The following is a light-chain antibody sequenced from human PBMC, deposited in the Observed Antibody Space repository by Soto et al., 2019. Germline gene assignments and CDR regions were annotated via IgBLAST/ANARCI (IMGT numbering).Light chain of an antibody. CDR1: ERMRRW. CDR2: KAS. V-gene: IGKV1-5*03. J-gene: IGKJ4*02. CDR3: QQYDRNSIT. Sequence: DIQMTQSPSTLSASVGDRVTITCRASERMRRWLAWYLQKPGKAPTLLINKASTLQSGVPSRFSGSGSGTAFPRTTSRMQHDGVATYYRQQYDRNSITFGGGTK.